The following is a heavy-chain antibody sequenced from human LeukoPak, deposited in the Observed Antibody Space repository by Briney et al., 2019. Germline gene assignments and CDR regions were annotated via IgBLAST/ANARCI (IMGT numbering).Heavy chain of an antibody. CDR1: GFTFRAYA. CDR2: ISGSGGST. Sequence: GGALSLSCVASGFTFRAYAMTWVRQAPGKGLEWVSAISGSGGSTYYADSVKGRFTISRDNSKNTLYLQMNSLRAEDTAVYYCAKGLFSMIVVDYFDYWGQGTLVTVSS. V-gene: IGHV3-23*01. D-gene: IGHD3-22*01. J-gene: IGHJ4*02. CDR3: AKGLFSMIVVDYFDY.